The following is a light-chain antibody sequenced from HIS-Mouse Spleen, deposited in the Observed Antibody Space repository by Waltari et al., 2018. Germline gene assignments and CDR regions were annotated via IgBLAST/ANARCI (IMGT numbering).Light chain of an antibody. CDR2: AAS. V-gene: IGKV1-9*01. CDR3: QQLNSYPRT. CDR1: QGISSY. Sequence: DIQLTQSPSFLSASVGDRVTTTCRASQGISSYLAWHQQKPGKAPKLLIYAASTLQSGVPSRFSGSGSGTEFTLTISSLQPEDFATYYCQQLNSYPRTFGPGTKVDIK. J-gene: IGKJ3*01.